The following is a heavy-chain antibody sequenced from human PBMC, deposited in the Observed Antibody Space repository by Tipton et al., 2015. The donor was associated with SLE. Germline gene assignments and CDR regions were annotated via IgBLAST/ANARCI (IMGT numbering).Heavy chain of an antibody. Sequence: SLRLSCAASGFTFSDYAMSWVRQAPGKGLEWVSVVFNGGATYYADSVKDRFTISRDNSKNTVYLQMNSLRAEDTAVYYCARGQDTAMLDYWGQGTLVTVSS. CDR3: ARGQDTAMLDY. V-gene: IGHV3-23*03. J-gene: IGHJ4*02. D-gene: IGHD5-18*01. CDR1: GFTFSDYA. CDR2: VFNGGAT.